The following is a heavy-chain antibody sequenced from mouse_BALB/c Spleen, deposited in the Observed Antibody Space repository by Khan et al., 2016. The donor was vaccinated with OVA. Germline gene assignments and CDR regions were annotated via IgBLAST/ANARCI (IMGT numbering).Heavy chain of an antibody. V-gene: IGHV3-2*02. CDR2: IRNSGST. Sequence: EVQLQESGPGLVKPSQSLSLTCTVTGYSITSNYAWNWIRQFPGNKLEWMGYIRNSGSTNYNPSLKSRISITRNTSKNQFFLQLNSVTTEYTATYYCARGNYYWYAMDYWGHGTSITVSS. CDR3: ARGNYYWYAMDY. D-gene: IGHD1-1*01. J-gene: IGHJ4*01. CDR1: GYSITSNYA.